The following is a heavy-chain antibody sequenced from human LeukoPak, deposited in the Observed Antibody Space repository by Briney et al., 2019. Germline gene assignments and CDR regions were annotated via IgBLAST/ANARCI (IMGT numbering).Heavy chain of an antibody. J-gene: IGHJ4*02. CDR1: GFTFSSYA. D-gene: IGHD4-11*01. V-gene: IGHV3-30*04. CDR2: ISYDGSNK. Sequence: GRSLRLSCAASGFTFSSYAMHWVRQAPGKGLEWVAVISYDGSNKYYADSVEGRFTISRDNSKNTLYLQMNSLRAEDTAVYYCARDRRTLHGAADYWGQGTLVTVSS. CDR3: ARDRRTLHGAADY.